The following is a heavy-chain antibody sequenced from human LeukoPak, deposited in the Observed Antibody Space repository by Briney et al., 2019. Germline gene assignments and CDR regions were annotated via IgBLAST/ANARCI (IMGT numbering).Heavy chain of an antibody. CDR3: ARRPYYYDSLDY. Sequence: QPGGSLRLSCAASGFTFSNYEMNLVRQAPGKGPEWDSFISSSGSAISYADSVKCRFTISKDNAKNSVYLQMNSLRAEDTAVYYCARRPYYYDSLDYWGQGTLVTVSS. J-gene: IGHJ4*02. V-gene: IGHV3-48*03. CDR1: GFTFSNYE. CDR2: ISSSGSAI. D-gene: IGHD3-22*01.